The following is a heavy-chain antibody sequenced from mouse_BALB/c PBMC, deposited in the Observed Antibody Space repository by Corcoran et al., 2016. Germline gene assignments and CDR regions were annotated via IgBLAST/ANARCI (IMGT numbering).Heavy chain of an antibody. J-gene: IGHJ2*01. D-gene: IGHD2-3*01. CDR1: GFNIKDTY. Sequence: EVQLQQSGAELVKPGASVKLSCTASGFNIKDTYMHWVKQRPEQGLEWIGRSELANGNTKYDPKFQGKATITADTSSNTAYLQRSSLTSEDTAVDYCARDDLDYWGQGTTLTVSS. V-gene: IGHV14-3*02. CDR3: ARDDLDY. CDR2: SELANGNT.